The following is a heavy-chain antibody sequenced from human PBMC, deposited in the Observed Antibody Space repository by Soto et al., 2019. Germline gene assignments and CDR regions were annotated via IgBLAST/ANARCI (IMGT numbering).Heavy chain of an antibody. J-gene: IGHJ4*02. Sequence: EVQLLESGGGLVQPGGSLRLSCAASGFSFTNYAMSWIRRAPGKGLEWVSAISSTTNYIYYADSMKGRFTVSRDNAKNSVYLDMNSLSAEDTAVYYCARESEDLTSNFDYWGQGTLVTVSS. CDR2: ISSTTNYI. V-gene: IGHV3-21*01. CDR1: GFSFTNYA. CDR3: ARESEDLTSNFDY.